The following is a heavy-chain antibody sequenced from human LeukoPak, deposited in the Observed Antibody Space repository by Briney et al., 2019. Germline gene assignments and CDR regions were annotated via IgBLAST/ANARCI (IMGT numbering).Heavy chain of an antibody. CDR3: ARGANDYSNFQATYYFDY. J-gene: IGHJ4*02. Sequence: PGGSLRLSCAASGFTFSSYAMHWVRQAPGKGLEWVAVISYDGSNKYYADSVKGRFTISRDNSKNTLYLQMNSLRSEDTAVYYCARGANDYSNFQATYYFDYWGQGTLVTVSS. V-gene: IGHV3-30-3*01. CDR1: GFTFSSYA. D-gene: IGHD4-11*01. CDR2: ISYDGSNK.